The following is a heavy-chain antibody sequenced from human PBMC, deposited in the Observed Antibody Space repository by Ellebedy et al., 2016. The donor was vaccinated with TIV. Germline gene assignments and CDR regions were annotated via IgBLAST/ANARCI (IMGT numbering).Heavy chain of an antibody. V-gene: IGHV4-39*07. CDR2: LNYGGEI. Sequence: MPSETLSLTCIGSGDSISSTNDFWGWIRQPTGKGLEWIGSLNYGGEIYFDPSLKSRVTMSLDTSKNQFSLKVNSVTAADTAIYYCASHRGFYSGWSFYYWGQGTLITVSS. CDR3: ASHRGFYSGWSFYY. D-gene: IGHD5-12*01. CDR1: GDSISSTNDF. J-gene: IGHJ4*02.